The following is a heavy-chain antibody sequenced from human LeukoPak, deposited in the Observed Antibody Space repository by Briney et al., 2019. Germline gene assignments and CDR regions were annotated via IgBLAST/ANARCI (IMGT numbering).Heavy chain of an antibody. V-gene: IGHV3-33*01. Sequence: GGSLRLSCAASGFTFSSYGMHWVRQAPGKGLEWVAVIWYDGSNKYYVGSVQGRFTISRDNSKNTLYLQMSSLRAEDTAVYYCARGDYYDSSGYYFPDAFDIWGQGTMVTVSS. CDR1: GFTFSSYG. CDR2: IWYDGSNK. CDR3: ARGDYYDSSGYYFPDAFDI. J-gene: IGHJ3*02. D-gene: IGHD3-22*01.